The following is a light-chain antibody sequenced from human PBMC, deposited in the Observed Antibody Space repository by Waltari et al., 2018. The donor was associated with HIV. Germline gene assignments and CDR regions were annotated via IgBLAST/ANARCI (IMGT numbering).Light chain of an antibody. CDR1: SSNIGNDY. Sequence: QSVLTQPPSVSAAPGQKVTISCSRSSSNIGNDYVSWYQPVPGAAPRLLIYDNSKRPSGMPDRFSGSESCTSATLAITGLQTGDEADYYCGTWDRTLGGGVFGGGTKLTVL. CDR3: GTWDRTLGGGV. J-gene: IGLJ3*02. V-gene: IGLV1-51*01. CDR2: DNS.